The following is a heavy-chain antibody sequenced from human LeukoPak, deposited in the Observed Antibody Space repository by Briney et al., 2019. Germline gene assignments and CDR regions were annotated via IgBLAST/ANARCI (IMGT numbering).Heavy chain of an antibody. Sequence: ASVKVSFKASGYTFTGYYMHWVRQAPGQGLEWMGWINPNSGGTNYAQKFQGRVTMTRDTSISTAYMELSRLRSDDTAVYYCARDLITVEMATTFWGQGTLVTVSS. CDR1: GYTFTGYY. D-gene: IGHD5-24*01. J-gene: IGHJ4*02. CDR3: ARDLITVEMATTF. V-gene: IGHV1-2*02. CDR2: INPNSGGT.